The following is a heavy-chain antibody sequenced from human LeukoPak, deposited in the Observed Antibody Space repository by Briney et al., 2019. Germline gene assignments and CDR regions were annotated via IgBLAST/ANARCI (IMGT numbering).Heavy chain of an antibody. D-gene: IGHD6-13*01. CDR1: GYTFTGYY. CDR3: ARDLAYSSSWVLSYFDY. V-gene: IGHV1-2*02. Sequence: GASVKVSCKASGYTFTGYYMHWVRQAPGQGLEWMGWINPNSGGTNYAQKLQGRVTMTTDTSTSTAYMELRSLRSDDTAVYYCARDLAYSSSWVLSYFDYWGQGTLVTVSS. CDR2: INPNSGGT. J-gene: IGHJ4*02.